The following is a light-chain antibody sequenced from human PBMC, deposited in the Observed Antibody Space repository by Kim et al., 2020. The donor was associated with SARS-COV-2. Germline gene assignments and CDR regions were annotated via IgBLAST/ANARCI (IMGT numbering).Light chain of an antibody. CDR1: ESISSW. CDR3: QQYKSYSYT. V-gene: IGKV1-5*01. Sequence: DIQMTQSPSTLSASVGDRVTITCRASESISSWLAWYQQKPGKAPKFLIYDASSLESGVPSRFSGSRSGTDFTLTISSLQPDDFATYYYQQYKSYSYTFGQGTKLEI. J-gene: IGKJ2*01. CDR2: DAS.